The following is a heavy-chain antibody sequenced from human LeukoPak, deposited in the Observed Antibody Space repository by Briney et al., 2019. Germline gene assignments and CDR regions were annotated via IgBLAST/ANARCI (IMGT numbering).Heavy chain of an antibody. CDR2: ISGDAVTS. V-gene: IGHV3-23*01. D-gene: IGHD3-22*01. J-gene: IGHJ5*02. CDR1: GFTFKNYA. Sequence: GGSLRLSCAASGFTFKNYAMNWVRQSPGQGLEWVSTISGDAVTSWYADSVKGRFTVSRDNSKNIVFLQMNNLRAEDTAVYYCAKQDSGGSYNWFDPWGQGTLVTVSS. CDR3: AKQDSGGSYNWFDP.